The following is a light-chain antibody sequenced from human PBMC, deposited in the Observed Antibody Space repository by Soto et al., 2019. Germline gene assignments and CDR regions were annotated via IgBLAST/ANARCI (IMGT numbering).Light chain of an antibody. CDR2: EVS. CDR3: SSYTSSSALNV. Sequence: QSALTQPASVSGSPGQSITLSCTGTSSDVGDDNYVSWYQPHPGKAPKLMIYEVSNRPSGVADRFSVSKSGHTASLTISGLQAEDEDEDYCSSYTSSSALNVFGTGTKLTVL. V-gene: IGLV2-14*01. J-gene: IGLJ1*01. CDR1: SSDVGDDNY.